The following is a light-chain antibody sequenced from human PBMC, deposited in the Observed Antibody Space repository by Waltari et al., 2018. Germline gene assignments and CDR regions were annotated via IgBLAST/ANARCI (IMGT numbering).Light chain of an antibody. CDR3: NSYAGSSSWV. CDR2: DVS. Sequence: QSARLQPASVSGSPGRSLPTPSPGTSINIGFFTIVSWYQHPPGKPPKLMIYDVSERPSGVSNRFSGSKSGNTASLTISGLQAEDEADYYCNSYAGSSSWVFGGGTKLTVL. J-gene: IGLJ3*02. CDR1: SINIGFFTI. V-gene: IGLV2-14*03.